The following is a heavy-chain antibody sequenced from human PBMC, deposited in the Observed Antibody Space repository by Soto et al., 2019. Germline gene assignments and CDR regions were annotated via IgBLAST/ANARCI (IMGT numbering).Heavy chain of an antibody. J-gene: IGHJ4*02. CDR3: ARIGIAVAGTLGDFDY. V-gene: IGHV5-51*01. D-gene: IGHD6-19*01. CDR1: GYSFTSYW. CDR2: IYPGDSDT. Sequence: GESLKISCKGSGYSFTSYWIGWVRQMPGKGLEWMGIIYPGDSDTRYSPSFQGQVTISADKSISTAYLQWSSLKASDTAMYYCARIGIAVAGTLGDFDYWGQGTLVTVSS.